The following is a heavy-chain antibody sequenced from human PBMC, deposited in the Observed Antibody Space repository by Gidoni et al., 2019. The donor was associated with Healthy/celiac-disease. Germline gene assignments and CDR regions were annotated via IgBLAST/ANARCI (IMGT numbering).Heavy chain of an antibody. CDR2: IYSGGST. V-gene: IGHV3-53*01. J-gene: IGHJ4*02. CDR3: ARRESYSSSWYQIDY. D-gene: IGHD6-13*01. CDR1: GFTVSSNY. Sequence: EVQLVESGGGLIQPGGSLRLSCAASGFTVSSNYMSWVRQAPGKGLEWVSVIYSGGSTYYADSVKGRFTISRDNSKNTLYLQMNSLRAEDTAVYYCARRESYSSSWYQIDYWGQGTLVTVSS.